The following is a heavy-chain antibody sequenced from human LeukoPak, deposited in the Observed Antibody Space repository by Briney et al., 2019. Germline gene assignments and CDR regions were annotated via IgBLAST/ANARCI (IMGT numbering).Heavy chain of an antibody. CDR2: ISGSGGST. Sequence: GGSLRLSCAASGFTFSDYILDWVRQAPGKGLEWVSAISGSGGSTYYADSVKGRFTISRDNSKNTLYLQMNSLRAEDTAVYYCAKDKGSRIVVVAATFWGQGTLVTVSS. J-gene: IGHJ4*02. D-gene: IGHD2-15*01. V-gene: IGHV3-23*01. CDR1: GFTFSDYI. CDR3: AKDKGSRIVVVAATF.